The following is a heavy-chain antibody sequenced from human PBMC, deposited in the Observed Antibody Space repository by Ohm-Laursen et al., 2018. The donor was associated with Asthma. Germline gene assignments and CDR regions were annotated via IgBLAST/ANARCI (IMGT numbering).Heavy chain of an antibody. D-gene: IGHD3-3*01. Sequence: SSVKVSCKASGGTFSSYAISWVRQAPGQGLEWMGGIIPIFGTANYAQKFQGRVTITADESTSTAYMELSSLRSEDTAVYYCARGADRDDFWSGSFYYGMDVWGQGTTVTVSS. CDR1: GGTFSSYA. V-gene: IGHV1-69*01. J-gene: IGHJ6*02. CDR3: ARGADRDDFWSGSFYYGMDV. CDR2: IIPIFGTA.